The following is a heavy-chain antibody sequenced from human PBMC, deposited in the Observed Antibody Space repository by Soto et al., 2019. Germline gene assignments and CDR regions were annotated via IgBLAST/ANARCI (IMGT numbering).Heavy chain of an antibody. J-gene: IGHJ1*01. D-gene: IGHD3-22*01. V-gene: IGHV3-48*02. CDR3: ARDPPHYYDSSGYGYFQH. CDR1: GFTFSSYS. Sequence: PGGSLRLSXAASGFTFSSYSMNWVRQAPGKGLEWVSYISSSSSTIYYADSVKGRFTISRDNAKNSLYLQMNSLRDEDTAVYYCARDPPHYYDSSGYGYFQHWGQGTLVTVSS. CDR2: ISSSSSTI.